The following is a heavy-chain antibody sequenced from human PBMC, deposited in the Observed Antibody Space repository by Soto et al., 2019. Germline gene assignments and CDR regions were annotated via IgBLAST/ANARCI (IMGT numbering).Heavy chain of an antibody. V-gene: IGHV1-69*04. J-gene: IGHJ4*02. CDR1: GGTFSSYT. CDR3: AREENSGYGYFDY. CDR2: IIPILGIA. Sequence: SVKVSCKASGGTFSSYTISWVRQAPGQGLEWMGRIIPILGIANYAQKFQGRVTITADKSTSTAYMELSSLRSEDTAVYYCAREENSGYGYFDYWGQGTLVTVSS. D-gene: IGHD5-12*01.